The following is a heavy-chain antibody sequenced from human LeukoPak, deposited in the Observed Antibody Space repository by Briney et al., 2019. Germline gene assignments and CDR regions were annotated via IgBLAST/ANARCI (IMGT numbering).Heavy chain of an antibody. J-gene: IGHJ4*02. CDR2: IYSGDFT. Sequence: GGSLRLSCAASGFSVGSNYMSWGRQAPGKGLEWVSAIYSGDFTYYADSVKGRFTISRDNSKNTLYLQRNSLRADDTAVYYCARAADLWSAHDYWGQGTLVSVSS. CDR3: ARAADLWSAHDY. CDR1: GFSVGSNY. V-gene: IGHV3-53*01. D-gene: IGHD3-3*01.